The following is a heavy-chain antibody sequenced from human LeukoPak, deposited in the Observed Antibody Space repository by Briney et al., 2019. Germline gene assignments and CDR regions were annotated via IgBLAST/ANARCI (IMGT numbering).Heavy chain of an antibody. CDR1: GFTFSSYW. J-gene: IGHJ4*02. CDR2: VKQDGSEK. Sequence: GGSLRLSCAASGFTFSSYWMSWVRQAPGKGLEWVANVKQDGSEKYYVDSVKGRFTISRDNAKNSLYLQMNSLRAEDTAVYYCARHDGDYSDYFDYWGQGTLVTVSS. V-gene: IGHV3-7*01. CDR3: ARHDGDYSDYFDY. D-gene: IGHD4-17*01.